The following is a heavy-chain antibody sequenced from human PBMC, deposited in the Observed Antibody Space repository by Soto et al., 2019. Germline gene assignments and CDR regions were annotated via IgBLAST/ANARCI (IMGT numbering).Heavy chain of an antibody. CDR3: AKDPFGGGSYLRYYYYGMDV. Sequence: QVQLVESGGGVVQPGRSLRLSCAASGFTFSSYGMHWVRQAPGKGLEWVAVISYDGSNKYYADSVKGRFTISRDNSKNTLYLQMNSLRAEDTAVYYRAKDPFGGGSYLRYYYYGMDVWGQGTTVTVSS. V-gene: IGHV3-30*18. D-gene: IGHD1-26*01. CDR1: GFTFSSYG. CDR2: ISYDGSNK. J-gene: IGHJ6*02.